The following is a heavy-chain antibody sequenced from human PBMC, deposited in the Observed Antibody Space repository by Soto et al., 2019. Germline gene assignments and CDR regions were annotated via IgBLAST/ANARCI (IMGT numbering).Heavy chain of an antibody. CDR1: GYNFTSYY. V-gene: IGHV1-46*03. CDR2: INPFDGSR. CDR3: SRVDPGETSPFDH. D-gene: IGHD3-10*01. Sequence: GGPVEGSRKASGYNFTSYYIHWVRQAPGQGLEWMGWINPFDGSRMFAQSFQGRVTMTRDTSTSTVYMEVSSLRSEDTAVYYCSRVDPGETSPFDHWG. J-gene: IGHJ4*01.